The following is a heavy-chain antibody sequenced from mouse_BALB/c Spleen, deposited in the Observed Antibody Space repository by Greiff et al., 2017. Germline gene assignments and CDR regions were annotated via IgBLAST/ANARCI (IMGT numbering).Heavy chain of an antibody. CDR3: ARSYYGNYVFAY. CDR2: ISSGSSTI. D-gene: IGHD2-10*01. Sequence: EVKLVESGGGLVQPGGSRKLSCAASGFTFSSFGMHWVRQAPEKGLEWVAYISSGSSTIYYADTVKGRFTISRDNPKNTLFLQMTSLRSEDTAMYYCARSYYGNYVFAYWGQGTLVTVSA. V-gene: IGHV5-17*02. CDR1: GFTFSSFG. J-gene: IGHJ3*01.